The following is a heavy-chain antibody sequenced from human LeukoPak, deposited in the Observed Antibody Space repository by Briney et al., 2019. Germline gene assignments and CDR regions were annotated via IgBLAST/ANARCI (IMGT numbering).Heavy chain of an antibody. V-gene: IGHV4-59*01. CDR3: ARRSWYFDY. J-gene: IGHJ4*02. D-gene: IGHD2-15*01. CDR2: IYNREST. CDR1: GDSMKTYY. Sequence: ETLSLTCTVSGDSMKTYYWNWVRQPPGKGLEWIGYIYNRESTNYNPSLKSRVTISIDTSKNQFSLKLISVTPADTAVYYCARRSWYFDYWGQGTLVTVSS.